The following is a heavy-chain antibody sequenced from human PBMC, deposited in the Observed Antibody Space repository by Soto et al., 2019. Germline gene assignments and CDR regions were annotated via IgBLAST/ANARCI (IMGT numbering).Heavy chain of an antibody. CDR2: IKQDGSEK. J-gene: IGHJ6*03. CDR3: ARGVVPAPMWCYYYYYMDV. D-gene: IGHD2-2*01. Sequence: GGSLRLSCAAGFTISSFWMSWVRQAPGKGLEWVANIKQDGSEKYYVDSVKGRFTISRDNAKNSLYLQMNSLRAEDTAVYYCARGVVPAPMWCYYYYYMDVWGKGTTVTVSS. CDR1: GFTISSFW. V-gene: IGHV3-7*01.